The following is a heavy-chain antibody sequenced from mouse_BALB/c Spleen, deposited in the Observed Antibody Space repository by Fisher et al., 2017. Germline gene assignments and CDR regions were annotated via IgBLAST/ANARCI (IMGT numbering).Heavy chain of an antibody. Sequence: QKFKGKATLTADKSSSTAYMQLSSLTSEDSAVYYCAREGYYGSSPYYAMDYWGQGTSVTVSS. CDR3: AREGYYGSSPYYAMDY. D-gene: IGHD1-1*01. J-gene: IGHJ4*01. V-gene: IGHV1-4*01.